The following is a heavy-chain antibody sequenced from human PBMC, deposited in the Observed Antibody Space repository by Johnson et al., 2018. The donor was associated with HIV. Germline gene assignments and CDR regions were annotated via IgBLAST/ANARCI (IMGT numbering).Heavy chain of an antibody. V-gene: IGHV3-66*01. CDR3: SEGDRYNWNYVSAFDI. D-gene: IGHD1-7*01. CDR2: IYSGGST. J-gene: IGHJ3*02. CDR1: GFTVSSNY. Sequence: VQLVESGGGLVQPGGSLRLSCAASGFTVSSNYMSWVRQAPGKGLEWVSVIYSGGSTYYADSVKGRFTISRDNSKNTLYLQMNRRGAEDTAVDYCSEGDRYNWNYVSAFDIWGQGTMVTVSS.